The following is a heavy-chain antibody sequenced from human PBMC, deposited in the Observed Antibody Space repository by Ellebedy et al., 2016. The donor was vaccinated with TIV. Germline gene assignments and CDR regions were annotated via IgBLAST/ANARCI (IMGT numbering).Heavy chain of an antibody. J-gene: IGHJ4*02. CDR3: ARRAYRGLIDY. CDR2: IIPIFGTA. Sequence: SVKVSCKVSGFTFTSFGISWVRQAPGQGLEWMGGIIPIFGTANYAQKFQGRVTITADGSTSTAHMELSSLRSDDTAVYYCARRAYRGLIDYWGQGTLVTVSS. CDR1: GFTFTSFG. D-gene: IGHD3-10*01. V-gene: IGHV1-69*13.